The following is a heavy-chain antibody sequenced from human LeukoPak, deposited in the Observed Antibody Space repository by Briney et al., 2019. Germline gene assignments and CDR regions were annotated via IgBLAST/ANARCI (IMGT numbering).Heavy chain of an antibody. D-gene: IGHD3-10*01. CDR3: ARDPYTDYYGSGSYYKD. V-gene: IGHV1-18*04. CDR2: ISAYNGNT. CDR1: GYIFTGYY. J-gene: IGHJ4*02. Sequence: ASVKVSCKASGYIFTGYYIHWVRQAPGQGLEWMGWISAYNGNTNYAQKLQGRVTMTTDTSTSTAYMELRSLRSDDTAVYYCARDPYTDYYGSGSYYKDWGQGTLVTVSS.